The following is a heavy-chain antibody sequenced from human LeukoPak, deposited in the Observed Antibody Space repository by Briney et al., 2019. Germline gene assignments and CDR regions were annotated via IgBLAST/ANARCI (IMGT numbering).Heavy chain of an antibody. CDR3: ARDERSSSPPYNWFDP. D-gene: IGHD6-13*01. V-gene: IGHV1-69*10. CDR2: IIPILGIA. CDR1: GGTFSSYA. J-gene: IGHJ5*02. Sequence: GASVKVSCKASGGTFSSYAISWVRQAPGQGLEWMGGIIPILGIANYAQKFQGRVTITADKSTSTAYMELSSLRSEDTAVYYCARDERSSSPPYNWFDPWGQGTLVTVSS.